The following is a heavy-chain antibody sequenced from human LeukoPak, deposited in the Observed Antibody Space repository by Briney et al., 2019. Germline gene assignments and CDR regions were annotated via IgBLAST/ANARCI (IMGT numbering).Heavy chain of an antibody. Sequence: GGSLRLSCAASGFTFSSYAMSWVRQAPGKGLEWVSGISSSGSGGSTYYADSVKGRFTISRDNAKNSPYLQMNSLRAEDTAVYYCAGEIFGVVIGNDAFDIWGQGTMVTVSS. J-gene: IGHJ3*02. CDR3: AGEIFGVVIGNDAFDI. CDR1: GFTFSSYA. CDR2: ISSSGSGGST. V-gene: IGHV3-23*01. D-gene: IGHD3-3*01.